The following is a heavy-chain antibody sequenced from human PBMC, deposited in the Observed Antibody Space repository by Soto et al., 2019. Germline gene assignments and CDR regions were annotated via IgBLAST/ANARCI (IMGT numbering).Heavy chain of an antibody. Sequence: PSETLSLTCTVSGGSISSGGYYWSWIRQHPGKGLEWIGYIYYSGSTYYNPSLKSRVTISVDTSKNQFSLKLSSVTAANTAVYYCARTPIPLWFRELPIPGFDYWAQGALVAVSS. CDR2: IYYSGST. J-gene: IGHJ4*02. CDR3: ARTPIPLWFRELPIPGFDY. V-gene: IGHV4-31*03. D-gene: IGHD3-10*01. CDR1: GGSISSGGYY.